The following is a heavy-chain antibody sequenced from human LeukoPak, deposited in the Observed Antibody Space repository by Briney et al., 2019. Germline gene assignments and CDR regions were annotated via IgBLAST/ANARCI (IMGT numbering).Heavy chain of an antibody. CDR1: GGSISSSSYY. Sequence: ASETLSLTCTVSGGSISSSSYYWGWIRQPPGKGLEWVANIKQDGSEKYYVDSVKGRFTISRDNAKNTLYLQMNSLRAEDSAVYYCASWLKSDHGDYPIFDYWGQGTLVTVSS. J-gene: IGHJ4*02. D-gene: IGHD4-17*01. CDR2: IKQDGSEK. V-gene: IGHV3-7*01. CDR3: ASWLKSDHGDYPIFDY.